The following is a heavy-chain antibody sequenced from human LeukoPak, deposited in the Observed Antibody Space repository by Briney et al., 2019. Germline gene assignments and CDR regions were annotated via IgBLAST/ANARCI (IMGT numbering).Heavy chain of an antibody. CDR1: GGAFSSYA. Sequence: GASVKVSCKASGGAFSSYAISWVRQAPGLGLEWMGRIIPILGIANYAQKFQGRVTITADKSTSTAYMELSSLRSEDTAVYYCASLLTAMSPVDYWGQGTLVTVSS. J-gene: IGHJ4*02. CDR3: ASLLTAMSPVDY. D-gene: IGHD5-18*01. V-gene: IGHV1-69*04. CDR2: IIPILGIA.